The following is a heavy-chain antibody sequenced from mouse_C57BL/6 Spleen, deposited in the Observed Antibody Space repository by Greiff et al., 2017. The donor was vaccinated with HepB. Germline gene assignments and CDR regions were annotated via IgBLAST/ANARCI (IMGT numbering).Heavy chain of an antibody. CDR1: GFTFSDYG. Sequence: EVMLVESGGGLVKPGGSLKLSCAASGFTFSDYGMHWVRQAPEKGLEWVAYISSGSSTIYYADTVKGRFTISRDNAKNTLFLQMTSLRSEDTAMYYCARGLPFYYAMDYWGQGTSVTVSS. D-gene: IGHD2-4*01. V-gene: IGHV5-17*01. CDR3: ARGLPFYYAMDY. J-gene: IGHJ4*01. CDR2: ISSGSSTI.